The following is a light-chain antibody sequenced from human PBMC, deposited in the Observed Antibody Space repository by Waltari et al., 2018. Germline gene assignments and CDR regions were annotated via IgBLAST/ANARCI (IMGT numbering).Light chain of an antibody. CDR3: QQYYTTPRT. V-gene: IGKV4-1*01. J-gene: IGKJ1*01. CDR1: QNVLYSSNNNNH. CDR2: WAS. Sequence: DIVMTQSPDSLAVSLGERATINCKSSQNVLYSSNNNNHLAWYRQKPGQPPKLLFYWASTRASGVPDRFSGSGSGTDFTLTISSLQAEDVAVYYCQQYYTTPRTFGQGTTVEIK.